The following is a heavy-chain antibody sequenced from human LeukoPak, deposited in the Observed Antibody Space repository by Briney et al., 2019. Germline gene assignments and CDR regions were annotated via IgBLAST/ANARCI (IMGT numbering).Heavy chain of an antibody. V-gene: IGHV3-23*01. CDR3: AKGPGAFDI. CDR1: GGSFSGYY. J-gene: IGHJ3*02. Sequence: PSETLSLTCAVYGGSFSGYYWSWVRQAPGKGLEWVSGISGSGGSTYYADSVKGRFTISRDNSKNTLYLQMNSLRAEDTAIYYRAKGPGAFDIWGQGTMVTVSS. CDR2: ISGSGGST.